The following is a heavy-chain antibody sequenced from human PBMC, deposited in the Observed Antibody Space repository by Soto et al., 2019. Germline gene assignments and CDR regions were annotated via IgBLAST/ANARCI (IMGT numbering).Heavy chain of an antibody. CDR2: IYYSGSA. D-gene: IGHD6-13*01. Sequence: QVQLQESGPGLVKPSETLSLTCTVSGGSISSYYWSWIRQPPGKGLEWIGYIYYSGSANYNPSLKSRVTISVDTSKNQFSLTLSSVTAADTAVYYCARSGEQQLVFWFDPWGQGNLVTVSS. V-gene: IGHV4-59*01. CDR3: ARSGEQQLVFWFDP. CDR1: GGSISSYY. J-gene: IGHJ5*02.